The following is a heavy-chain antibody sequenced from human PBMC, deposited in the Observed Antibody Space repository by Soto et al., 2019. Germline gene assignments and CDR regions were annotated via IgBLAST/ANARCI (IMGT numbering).Heavy chain of an antibody. Sequence: SLRLSCAASGFTFSSYAMSWVRQAPGKGLEWVSAISGSGGSTYYADSVKGRFTISRDNSKNTLYLQMNSLRAEDTAVYYCAKTSPGPSPFFDRSGYYYDYWGQGTLVTVSS. D-gene: IGHD3-22*01. CDR2: ISGSGGST. CDR3: AKTSPGPSPFFDRSGYYYDY. J-gene: IGHJ4*01. CDR1: GFTFSSYA. V-gene: IGHV3-23*01.